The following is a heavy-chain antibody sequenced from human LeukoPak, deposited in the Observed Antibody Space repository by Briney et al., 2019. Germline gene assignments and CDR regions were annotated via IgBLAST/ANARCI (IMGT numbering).Heavy chain of an antibody. CDR2: IYYSGST. J-gene: IGHJ3*02. Sequence: PSETLSLTCTVSGGSISSSSYYWGWIRQPPGKGLEWIGSIYYSGSTYYNPSLKSRVTISGDTSKNQFSLKLSSVTAADTAVYYCANLLRLGELSYAFDIWGQGTMVTVSS. V-gene: IGHV4-39*07. CDR1: GGSISSSSYY. CDR3: ANLLRLGELSYAFDI. D-gene: IGHD3-16*02.